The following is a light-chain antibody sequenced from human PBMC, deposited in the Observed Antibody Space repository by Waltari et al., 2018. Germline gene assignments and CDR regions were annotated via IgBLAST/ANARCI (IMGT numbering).Light chain of an antibody. CDR3: CSYAGTYRWV. J-gene: IGLJ3*02. V-gene: IGLV2-11*01. CDR1: SSNVGTYNY. Sequence: QSALTQPRSVSGSPGQSVTISCTGTSSNVGTYNYVSWYQQLPGKSPKLMLADVFMRPSGVPDRFSGSKSGYTASLTISGLQAEDEADYYCCSYAGTYRWVFGGGTKVTVL. CDR2: DVF.